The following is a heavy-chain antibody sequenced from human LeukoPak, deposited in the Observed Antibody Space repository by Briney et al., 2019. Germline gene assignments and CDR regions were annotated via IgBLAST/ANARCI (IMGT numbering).Heavy chain of an antibody. CDR3: ARVGLYPYDSSGFCAFDI. Sequence: GGSLRLSCAASGFTFSDYYMSWIRQAPGKGLEWVSYISSSGSTIYYADSVKGRFTISRDNAKNSLYLQMNSLRAEDTAVYYCARVGLYPYDSSGFCAFDIWGQGTMVTVSS. CDR2: ISSSGSTI. V-gene: IGHV3-11*01. J-gene: IGHJ3*02. D-gene: IGHD3-22*01. CDR1: GFTFSDYY.